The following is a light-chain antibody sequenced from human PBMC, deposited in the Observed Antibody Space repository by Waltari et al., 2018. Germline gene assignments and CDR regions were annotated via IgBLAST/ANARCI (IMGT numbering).Light chain of an antibody. CDR3: QHYVRLPVT. CDR2: GAS. Sequence: IVLTPSPGTLSLSPGARVTLPCRASQSVSRALAWYQQKPGQAPRLLIYGASSRATGIPYRFSGSGSGTDFSLTISRLEPEDFAVYYCQHYVRLPVTFGQGTKVEIK. CDR1: QSVSRA. J-gene: IGKJ1*01. V-gene: IGKV3-20*01.